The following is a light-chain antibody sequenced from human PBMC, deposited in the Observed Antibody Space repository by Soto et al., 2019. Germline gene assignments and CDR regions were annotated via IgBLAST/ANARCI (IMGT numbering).Light chain of an antibody. J-gene: IGKJ1*01. CDR1: QGISSY. V-gene: IGKV1-8*01. CDR2: AAS. Sequence: AIRMTQSPSSFSASTGDRFAVTCRASQGISSYLAWYRQKPGKAPKLLIYAASTLQSGVPSRFSGSGSGTDFTLTISCLQSEDFATYYCQQYYSYPRTFGQGTKVDI. CDR3: QQYYSYPRT.